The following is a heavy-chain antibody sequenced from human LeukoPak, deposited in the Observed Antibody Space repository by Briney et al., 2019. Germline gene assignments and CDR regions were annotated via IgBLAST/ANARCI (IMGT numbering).Heavy chain of an antibody. CDR1: GGTFSSYA. D-gene: IGHD6-13*01. V-gene: IGHV1-69*13. CDR3: ARLYSSSWYNWFDP. J-gene: IGHJ5*02. Sequence: GASVKVSCTASGGTFSSYAISWVRQAPGQGLEWMGGIIPIFGTANYAQKFQGRVTITADESTSTAYMELSSLRSEDTAVYYCARLYSSSWYNWFDPWGQGTLVTVSS. CDR2: IIPIFGTA.